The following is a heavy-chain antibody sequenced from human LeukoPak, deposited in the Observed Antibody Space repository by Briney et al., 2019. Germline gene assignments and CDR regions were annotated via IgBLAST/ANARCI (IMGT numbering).Heavy chain of an antibody. CDR1: GGSISSGSYY. J-gene: IGHJ4*02. D-gene: IGHD3-22*01. V-gene: IGHV4-61*02. CDR2: IYTSGST. Sequence: SETLSLTCTVSGGSISSGSYYWSWIRQPAGKGLEWIGRIYTSGSTNYNPSLKSRVTISLDTSENHFSLKLSSVAAADTAVYYCARVSTGGYYNYWGQGTLVTVSS. CDR3: ARVSTGGYYNY.